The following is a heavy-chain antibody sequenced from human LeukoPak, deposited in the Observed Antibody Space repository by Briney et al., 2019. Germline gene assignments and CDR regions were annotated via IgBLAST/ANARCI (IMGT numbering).Heavy chain of an antibody. D-gene: IGHD1/OR15-1a*01. CDR1: GFAFNTYA. CDR2: ISSGSTTI. V-gene: IGHV3-48*04. Sequence: GGSLRLSCAASGFAFNTYAMNWVRQAPGKGLEWISYISSGSTTIYYADSVKGRFTVSRDNAKNSLYLQMNSLRTEDTAVYYCARHIPGGNNDFDYWGQGTLVTVSS. CDR3: ARHIPGGNNDFDY. J-gene: IGHJ4*02.